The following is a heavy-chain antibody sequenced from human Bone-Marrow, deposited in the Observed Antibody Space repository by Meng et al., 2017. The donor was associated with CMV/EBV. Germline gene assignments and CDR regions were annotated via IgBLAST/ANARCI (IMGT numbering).Heavy chain of an antibody. CDR3: SRGTAD. CDR1: GFIFRDYS. V-gene: IGHV3-72*01. J-gene: IGHJ4*02. CDR2: SRNKANSYTT. Sequence: LSISCLASGFIFRDYSMDWARQAPGKGLEWVGRSRNKANSYTTEYAASVKGRFTVSRDDSKNSLYLQMNSLKTEDTAVYYCSRGTADWGQGTLVTVSS.